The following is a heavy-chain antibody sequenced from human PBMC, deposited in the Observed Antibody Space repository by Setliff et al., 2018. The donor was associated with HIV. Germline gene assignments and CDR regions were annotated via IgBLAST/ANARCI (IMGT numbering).Heavy chain of an antibody. CDR1: GGSVSSTTYY. V-gene: IGHV4-39*01. D-gene: IGHD6-13*01. Sequence: SETLSLTCTLSGGSVSSTTYYWGWIRQPPGKRLEWLGSIYDSGSTSYNPSLSSRLTISVDTSKNQVSLRLSSVTVADTGVYYCARHRDPPGSRWIYYYYYMDLWGEGTTVTVSS. CDR2: IYDSGST. J-gene: IGHJ6*03. CDR3: ARHRDPPGSRWIYYYYYMDL.